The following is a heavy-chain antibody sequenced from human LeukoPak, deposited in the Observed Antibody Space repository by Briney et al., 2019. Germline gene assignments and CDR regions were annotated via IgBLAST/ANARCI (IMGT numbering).Heavy chain of an antibody. V-gene: IGHV1-46*01. Sequence: GASVKVSCKASGYTFITYYMHWVRQAPGQGLEWMGLINPYDGATNYAQKFQGRVTMTRDMSTSTVYMELSSLRSEDTAVYYCAKVPTLLAAAGRASGWFDPWGQGTLVTVSS. J-gene: IGHJ5*02. CDR1: GYTFITYY. CDR2: INPYDGAT. CDR3: AKVPTLLAAAGRASGWFDP. D-gene: IGHD6-13*01.